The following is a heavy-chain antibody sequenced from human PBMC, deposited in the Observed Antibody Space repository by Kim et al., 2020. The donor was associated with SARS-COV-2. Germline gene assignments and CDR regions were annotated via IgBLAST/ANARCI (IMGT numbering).Heavy chain of an antibody. CDR2: ISGSGGST. V-gene: IGHV3-23*01. J-gene: IGHJ5*02. CDR1: GFTFSSYA. D-gene: IGHD3-3*01. Sequence: GGSLRLSCAASGFTFSSYAMSWVRQAPGKGLEWVSAISGSGGSTYYADSVKGRFTISRDNSKNTLYLQMNSLRAEDTAVYYCAKDRQGFLEWLFHTTGFDPWGQGTLVTVSS. CDR3: AKDRQGFLEWLFHTTGFDP.